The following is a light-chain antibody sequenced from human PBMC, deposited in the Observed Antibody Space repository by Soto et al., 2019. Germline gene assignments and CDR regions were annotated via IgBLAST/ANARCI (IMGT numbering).Light chain of an antibody. CDR1: QSVSSSY. V-gene: IGKV3-20*01. Sequence: EIVLTQYQGTLSLSPGERATLSCRSSQSVSSSYLAWYQQKPGQAPRLLIYGASSRATGIPDRFSGSGSGTDFTLTISSLEPEDFAMYYCQQYGGSPWTFGQGTKV. J-gene: IGKJ1*01. CDR3: QQYGGSPWT. CDR2: GAS.